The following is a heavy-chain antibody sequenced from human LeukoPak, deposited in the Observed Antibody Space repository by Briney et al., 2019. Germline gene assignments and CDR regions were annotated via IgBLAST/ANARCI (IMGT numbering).Heavy chain of an antibody. J-gene: IGHJ6*03. CDR1: GVTVSSNF. D-gene: IGHD1/OR15-1a*01. CDR3: ARDGYGNNYMDV. Sequence: PGGSLRLSCAASGVTVSSNFMSWVRHAPGEGLEWVSVIYSGGTTYYADSVKGRFTISRDNSKNTLYLQMNSLRAEDTAVYYCARDGYGNNYMDVWGKGTTVTVSS. V-gene: IGHV3-53*01. CDR2: IYSGGTT.